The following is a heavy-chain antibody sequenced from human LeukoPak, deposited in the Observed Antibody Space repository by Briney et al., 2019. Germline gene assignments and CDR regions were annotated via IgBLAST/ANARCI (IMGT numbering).Heavy chain of an antibody. V-gene: IGHV4-59*08. J-gene: IGHJ4*02. CDR1: GFTFSSYA. CDR3: ARRPGEYGGNDFDY. D-gene: IGHD4/OR15-4a*01. CDR2: IYYSGST. Sequence: GSLRLSCEASGFTFSSYAMSWIRQPPGKGLEWIGYIYYSGSTNYNPSLKSRVTMSIDTSKNQFSLRLSSVTAADTAVYYCARRPGEYGGNDFDYWGQGTLVTVSS.